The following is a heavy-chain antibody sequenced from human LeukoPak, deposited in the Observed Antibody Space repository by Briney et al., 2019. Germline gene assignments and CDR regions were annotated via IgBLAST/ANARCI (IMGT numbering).Heavy chain of an antibody. CDR2: IGSSGDTT. CDR3: AKGGGSSGYSQSDC. J-gene: IGHJ4*02. Sequence: GGSLRLSCAASGFTFSSYAMSWVRKAQGKGLEWASTIGSSGDTTYYAGSVKGRFTISRDNSRNTLYLQMNSLRAEDTAVYYCAKGGGSSGYSQSDCWGQGTLVTVSS. V-gene: IGHV3-23*01. D-gene: IGHD3-22*01. CDR1: GFTFSSYA.